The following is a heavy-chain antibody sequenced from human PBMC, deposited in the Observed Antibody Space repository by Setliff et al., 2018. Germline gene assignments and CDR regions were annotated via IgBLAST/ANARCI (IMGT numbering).Heavy chain of an antibody. J-gene: IGHJ3*02. D-gene: IGHD3-9*01. V-gene: IGHV1-18*01. CDR2: IGAYNGNT. CDR1: GYTFISYD. CDR3: ARGEAGYYEAFDI. Sequence: ASVQVSCKASGYTFISYDINWVRQAPGQGLEWMGWIGAYNGNTKYAQKFHGRVTLTTETSANTAYLELRSLRSDDTAVYYCARGEAGYYEAFDIWGQGTMVTVS.